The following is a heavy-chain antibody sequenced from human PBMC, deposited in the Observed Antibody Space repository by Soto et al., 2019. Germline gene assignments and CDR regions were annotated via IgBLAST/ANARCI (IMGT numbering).Heavy chain of an antibody. CDR3: ARDKNWAYEY. V-gene: IGHV3-74*01. D-gene: IGHD7-27*01. CDR2: IGPDGYRT. J-gene: IGHJ4*02. Sequence: EVQLVESGGALVQSGVSLRLSCAASGFTFSRHWMHWVRQAPGKGLSWVSHIGPDGYRTRDADSVKGRFIISRANAKNTLSLQMNNLRDDDTAVYYCARDKNWAYEYWGPGILVTVSS. CDR1: GFTFSRHW.